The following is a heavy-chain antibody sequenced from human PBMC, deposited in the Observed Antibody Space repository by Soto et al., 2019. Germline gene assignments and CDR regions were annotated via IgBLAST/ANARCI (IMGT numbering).Heavy chain of an antibody. D-gene: IGHD2-2*01. Sequence: QVQLVESGGGLVKPGGSLRLSCAASGFTFSDYYMSWIRQAPGKGLEWVSYISSSSSYTNYADSVKGRFTISRDNAKNSLYLQMNSLRAEDTAVYYCARDRYCSSTSCSPAYYHYGMDVWGQGTTVTVSS. CDR1: GFTFSDYY. V-gene: IGHV3-11*06. CDR3: ARDRYCSSTSCSPAYYHYGMDV. CDR2: ISSSSSYT. J-gene: IGHJ6*02.